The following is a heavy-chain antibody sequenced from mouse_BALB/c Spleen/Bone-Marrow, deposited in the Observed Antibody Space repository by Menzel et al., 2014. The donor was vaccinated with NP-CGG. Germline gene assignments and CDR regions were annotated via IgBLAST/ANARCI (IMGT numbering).Heavy chain of an antibody. CDR1: GFSLTSYG. D-gene: IGHD1-2*01. CDR2: IWAGGST. Sequence: VKLEESGPGLVAPSQSLSITCTVSGFSLTSYGVHWVRQPPGKGLEWLGVIWAGGSTNYNSALMPRLSISKDNSKSQVFLKMNSLQTDDTAMYYCARRLRTGGYYAMDYWGQGTSVTVSS. J-gene: IGHJ4*01. V-gene: IGHV2-9*02. CDR3: ARRLRTGGYYAMDY.